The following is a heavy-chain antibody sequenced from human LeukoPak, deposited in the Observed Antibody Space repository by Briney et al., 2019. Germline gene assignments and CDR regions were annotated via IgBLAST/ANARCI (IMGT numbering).Heavy chain of an antibody. Sequence: GGSLRLSCAASGFTFSSYDMSWVRQAPGKGVEWVSAISGSGGSKYYADSVKGRFTISRDNSKNTLYLQMNSLRAEDTAVYYCAKEPRPNIVGATTFDPWGQGTLVTVSS. J-gene: IGHJ5*02. CDR2: ISGSGGSK. CDR3: AKEPRPNIVGATTFDP. D-gene: IGHD1-26*01. V-gene: IGHV3-23*01. CDR1: GFTFSSYD.